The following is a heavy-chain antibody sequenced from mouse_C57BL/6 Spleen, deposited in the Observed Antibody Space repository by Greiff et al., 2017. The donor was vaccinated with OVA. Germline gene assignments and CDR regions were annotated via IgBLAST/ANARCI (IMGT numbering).Heavy chain of an antibody. V-gene: IGHV5-17*01. Sequence: EVKLVESGGGLVKPGGSLKLSCAASGFTFSDYGMHWVRQAPEKGLEWVAYISSGSSTIYYADTVKGRFTISRDNAKNTLFLQMTSRRSEDTAMYYCARGHYYGSSSWYAMDYWGQGTSVTVSS. CDR2: ISSGSSTI. J-gene: IGHJ4*01. CDR3: ARGHYYGSSSWYAMDY. D-gene: IGHD1-1*01. CDR1: GFTFSDYG.